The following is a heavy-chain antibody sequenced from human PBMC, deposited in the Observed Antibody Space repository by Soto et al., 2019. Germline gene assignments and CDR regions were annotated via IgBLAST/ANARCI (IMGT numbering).Heavy chain of an antibody. CDR3: ARFYCSSTSCYHFDY. D-gene: IGHD2-2*01. J-gene: IGHJ4*01. CDR1: GFTVSSNY. Sequence: EVQLVESGGGLVQPGGSLRLSCAASGFTVSSNYMSWVRQAPGKGLEWVSVIYSGGSTYYADSVKGRFTISRHNSKNTLYLQMNSLRAEDTAVYYCARFYCSSTSCYHFDYWGHGTLVTVSS. V-gene: IGHV3-53*04. CDR2: IYSGGST.